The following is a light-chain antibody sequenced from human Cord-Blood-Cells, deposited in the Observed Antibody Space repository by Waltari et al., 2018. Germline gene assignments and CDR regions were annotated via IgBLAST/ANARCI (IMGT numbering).Light chain of an antibody. CDR3: QQYGSSPLWT. CDR1: QSVSSSY. J-gene: IGKJ1*01. V-gene: IGKV3-20*01. CDR2: GAS. Sequence: DIVLTQSPGTLSLSPGERAPLSCRASQSVSSSYLAWYQQKPGQAPRLLIYGASSGATGIPDRFSGSGSGTDFTLTISRLEPEDFAVYYCQQYGSSPLWTFGQGTKVEIK.